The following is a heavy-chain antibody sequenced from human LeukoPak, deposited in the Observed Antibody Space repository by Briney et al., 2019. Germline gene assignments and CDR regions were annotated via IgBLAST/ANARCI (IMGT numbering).Heavy chain of an antibody. Sequence: GASVKVSCKASGYTFPSYDINWVRQATGQGLEWRGWMNPNSGNTGYAQKFQGRVTMTRNTSISTAYMELSSLRSEDTAVYYCARSLVPAAADEFDYWGQGTLVTVSS. CDR1: GYTFPSYD. V-gene: IGHV1-8*01. CDR3: ARSLVPAAADEFDY. J-gene: IGHJ4*02. CDR2: MNPNSGNT. D-gene: IGHD2-2*01.